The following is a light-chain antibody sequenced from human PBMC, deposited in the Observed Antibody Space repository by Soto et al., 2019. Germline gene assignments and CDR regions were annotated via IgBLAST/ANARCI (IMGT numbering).Light chain of an antibody. Sequence: QSVLTQPASVSGSPGQSITISCTGTSSDVGGYNYVSWYQQHPGKAPKLMIYDVSNRPSGVSNRFSGSKSGNTASLTISGLQAEDTADYYCSSYTSSAIPVVFGGGTKLTVL. CDR1: SSDVGGYNY. CDR2: DVS. CDR3: SSYTSSAIPVV. V-gene: IGLV2-14*01. J-gene: IGLJ2*01.